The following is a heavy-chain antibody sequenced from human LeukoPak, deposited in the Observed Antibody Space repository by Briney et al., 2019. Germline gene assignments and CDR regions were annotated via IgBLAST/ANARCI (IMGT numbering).Heavy chain of an antibody. D-gene: IGHD6-19*01. CDR2: ISWNSGSI. V-gene: IGHV3-9*01. J-gene: IGHJ3*02. Sequence: PGGSLRLSCAAYGFTFDDYAMHWVRQAPGKGMEWVSGISWNSGSIGYADSVKGRFTISRDNAKNSLYLQMNSLRAEDTALYYCAKDTGSGWYFTFDIWGQGTMVTVSS. CDR3: AKDTGSGWYFTFDI. CDR1: GFTFDDYA.